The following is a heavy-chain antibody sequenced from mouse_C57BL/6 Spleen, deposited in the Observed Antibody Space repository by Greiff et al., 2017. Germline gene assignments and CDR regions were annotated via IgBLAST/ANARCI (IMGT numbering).Heavy chain of an antibody. CDR2: ISSGSSTL. CDR3: ASSQLWWVDY. CDR1: GFTFSDYG. J-gene: IGHJ2*01. V-gene: IGHV5-17*01. D-gene: IGHD1-1*02. Sequence: EVKLVASVVFLFNPLISLKLSCAASGFTFSDYGMHWVRQAPEKGLGWVAYISSGSSTLYYADTVTGRFTISRDNAKNTLFLQMTSLRSEDTAMYYCASSQLWWVDYWGQGTTLTVSS.